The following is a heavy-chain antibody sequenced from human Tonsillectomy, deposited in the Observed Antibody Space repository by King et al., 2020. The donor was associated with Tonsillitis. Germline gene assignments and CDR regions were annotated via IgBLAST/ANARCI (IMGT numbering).Heavy chain of an antibody. V-gene: IGHV3-43*02. CDR1: GFTFDDYA. CDR2: ISGVGGKT. D-gene: IGHD3-10*01. CDR3: VKDDQFGQTGYYYMDV. J-gene: IGHJ6*03. Sequence: QLVQSGGGVVQPGGSLRLSCATSGFTFDDYAMHWVRQAPGNGLDWGSLISGVGGKTFYTDSVKGRFTISRDNSKNSLYLQMNSLRTEDTSLYYCVKDDQFGQTGYYYMDVWGKGTTVTVSS.